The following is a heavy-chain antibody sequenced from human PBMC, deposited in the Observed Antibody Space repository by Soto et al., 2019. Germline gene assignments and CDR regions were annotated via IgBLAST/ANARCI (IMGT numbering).Heavy chain of an antibody. CDR3: AKDQINYVWGSYRPYYFDY. D-gene: IGHD3-16*02. CDR1: GFTFSSYG. CDR2: ISYDGSNK. Sequence: GGSLRLSCAASGFTFSSYGMHWVRQAPGKGLEWVAVISYDGSNKYYADSVKGRFTISRDNSKNTLFLQMNSLRAEDTAVYYCAKDQINYVWGSYRPYYFDYWGQGTLVTVSS. J-gene: IGHJ4*02. V-gene: IGHV3-30*18.